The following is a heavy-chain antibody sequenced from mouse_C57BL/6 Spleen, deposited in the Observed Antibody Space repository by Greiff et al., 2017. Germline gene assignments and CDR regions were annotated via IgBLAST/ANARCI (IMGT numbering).Heavy chain of an antibody. CDR1: GYTFNSYW. CDR2: INPSNGGT. Sequence: QVQLQQPGTELVKPGASVKLSCKASGYTFNSYWMHWVKQRPGQGLEWIGNINPSNGGTNYNEKFKSKATLTVDKSSSTAYMQLSSLTSEDSAVYYCARTTVFYWYFDVWGTGTTVTVSS. J-gene: IGHJ1*03. D-gene: IGHD1-1*01. CDR3: ARTTVFYWYFDV. V-gene: IGHV1-53*01.